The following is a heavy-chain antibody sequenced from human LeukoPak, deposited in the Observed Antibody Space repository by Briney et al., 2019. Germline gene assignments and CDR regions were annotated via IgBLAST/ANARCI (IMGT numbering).Heavy chain of an antibody. CDR3: ARAPLGGIAVAGTKYYFDY. J-gene: IGHJ4*02. CDR2: ISAYNGNT. Sequence: ASVKVSCKASGYTFTSYGISWVRQAPGQGLEWMGWISAYNGNTNYAQKLQGRVTMTTDTSTSTAYMGLRSLRSDDTAVYYCARAPLGGIAVAGTKYYFDYWGQGTLVTVSS. V-gene: IGHV1-18*01. D-gene: IGHD6-19*01. CDR1: GYTFTSYG.